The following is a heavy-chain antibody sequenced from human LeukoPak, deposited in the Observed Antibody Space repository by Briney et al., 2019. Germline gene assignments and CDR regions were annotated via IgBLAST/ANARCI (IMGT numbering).Heavy chain of an antibody. J-gene: IGHJ4*02. Sequence: ASVKVSCKASGYSFTGYYLHWVRQAPGQGLEWMGWINPNSGGTNYAQKFQGRVTMTRDTSISTAYLHWSSLKASDTPMYYCARQNGYGEFDYWGQGTLVTVSS. CDR3: ARQNGYGEFDY. CDR2: INPNSGGT. D-gene: IGHD4-17*01. CDR1: GYSFTGYY. V-gene: IGHV1-2*02.